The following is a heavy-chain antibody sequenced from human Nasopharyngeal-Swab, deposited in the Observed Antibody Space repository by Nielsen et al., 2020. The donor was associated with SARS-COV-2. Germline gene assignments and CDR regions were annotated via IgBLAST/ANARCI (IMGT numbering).Heavy chain of an antibody. V-gene: IGHV3-23*01. Sequence: VRQATGKGLEWVSAISGSGGSTYYADSVKGRFTISRDNSKNTLYLQMNSLRAEDTAVYYCAKSGVRGVIRYAFDIWGQGTMVTVSS. CDR3: AKSGVRGVIRYAFDI. D-gene: IGHD3-10*01. J-gene: IGHJ3*02. CDR2: ISGSGGST.